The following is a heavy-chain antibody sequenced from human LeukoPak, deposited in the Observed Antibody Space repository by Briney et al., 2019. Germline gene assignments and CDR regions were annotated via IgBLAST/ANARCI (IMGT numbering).Heavy chain of an antibody. Sequence: ASVKVSCKASGYTFTTYDINWVRQATGRGLEWMGWMNPNSGNTGYAQKFQGRVTITRDTSASTAYMELSSLRSEDTAVYYCARGRCVGSTNSYYFHSWGQGTLVTVSS. CDR3: ARGRCVGSTNSYYFHS. J-gene: IGHJ4*02. D-gene: IGHD2-2*01. CDR1: GYTFTTYD. CDR2: MNPNSGNT. V-gene: IGHV1-8*01.